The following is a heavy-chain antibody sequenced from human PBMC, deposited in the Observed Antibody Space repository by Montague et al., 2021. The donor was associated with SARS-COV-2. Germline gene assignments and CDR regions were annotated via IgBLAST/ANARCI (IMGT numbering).Heavy chain of an antibody. J-gene: IGHJ4*02. CDR1: GFTFSSYA. Sequence: SLSLSCAASGFTFSSYALHWVRQAPGKGPEWVAVISYNGRNKQFGDSVKGRATISRDNSKNTLYLQVDSLRTDDTAVYYCAREPKPVGYSYGYTFFDYWGQGTLGTVSS. V-gene: IGHV3-30*03. CDR3: AREPKPVGYSYGYTFFDY. CDR2: ISYNGRNK. D-gene: IGHD5-18*01.